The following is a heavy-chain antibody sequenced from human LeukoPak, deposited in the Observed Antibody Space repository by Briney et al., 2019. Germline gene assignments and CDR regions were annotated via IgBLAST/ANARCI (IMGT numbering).Heavy chain of an antibody. V-gene: IGHV3-23*01. CDR2: ISGSGGST. Sequence: PGGSLRLSCAASGFTFSSYAMSWVRQAPGKGLEWVSAISGSGGSTYYADSVKGRFTISRDNSKNTLYLQMNSLRAEDTAVYYCAKDRLSGRNHYDTRGPAWGQGTLVTVSS. CDR1: GFTFSSYA. CDR3: AKDRLSGRNHYDTRGPA. J-gene: IGHJ5*02. D-gene: IGHD3-22*01.